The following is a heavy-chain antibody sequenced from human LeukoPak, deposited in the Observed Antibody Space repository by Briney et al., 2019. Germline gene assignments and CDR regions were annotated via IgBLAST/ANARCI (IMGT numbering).Heavy chain of an antibody. D-gene: IGHD3-10*01. CDR1: GFTFSRNG. J-gene: IGHJ4*02. CDR3: AKDRRAGSYDY. CDR2: ISGSGGST. V-gene: IGHV3-23*01. Sequence: EGTLRLSCAASGFTFSRNGMTWVRQAPGKGLEWVSAISGSGGSTCYADSVKGRFTISRDNSKNTLYLQMNSLRAEDTAVYYCAKDRRAGSYDYWGQGTLVTVSS.